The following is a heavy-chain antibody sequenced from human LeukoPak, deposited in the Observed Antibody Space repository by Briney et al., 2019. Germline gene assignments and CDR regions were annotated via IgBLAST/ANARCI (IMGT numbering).Heavy chain of an antibody. CDR3: ARAETIYYYYGMDV. CDR2: INHSGST. D-gene: IGHD3-9*01. Sequence: SETLSLTCTVSGGSISSSGYYWSWIRQPPGKGLEWIGEINHSGSTNYNPSLKSRVTISVDTSKNQFSLKLSSVTAADTAVYYCARAETIYYYYGMDVWGQGTTVTVSS. J-gene: IGHJ6*02. V-gene: IGHV4-39*07. CDR1: GGSISSSGYY.